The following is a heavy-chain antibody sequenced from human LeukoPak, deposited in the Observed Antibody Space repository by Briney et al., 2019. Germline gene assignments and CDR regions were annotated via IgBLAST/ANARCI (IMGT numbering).Heavy chain of an antibody. CDR1: GFTFSNYD. Sequence: PGGSLRLSCAASGFTFSNYDMTWVRQAPGKALEWISTISKSGDTTYYAECVKGRFALVRDHSKKTLSLQMNRRRAEDTAVYYCAKDEFEVGPCSTSSCFTSLPFFDHWGQGILVTVSS. CDR3: AKDEFEVGPCSTSSCFTSLPFFDH. CDR2: ISKSGDTT. V-gene: IGHV3-23*01. J-gene: IGHJ4*02. D-gene: IGHD2-2*02.